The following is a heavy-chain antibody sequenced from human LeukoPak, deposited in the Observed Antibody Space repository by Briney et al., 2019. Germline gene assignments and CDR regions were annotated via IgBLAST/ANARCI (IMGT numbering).Heavy chain of an antibody. D-gene: IGHD6-19*01. Sequence: SQALSLTCAISGDSVSSNSAAWNWIRHPRSRALEWLGRSYYRSNWYNQYAESVNSRITINPDTSIYQYPLQLNSVTPADTSVYYCAREIPVAGTSAFDIWSQGTTVTAS. CDR3: AREIPVAGTSAFDI. CDR2: SYYRSNWYN. CDR1: GDSVSSNSAA. V-gene: IGHV6-1*01. J-gene: IGHJ3*02.